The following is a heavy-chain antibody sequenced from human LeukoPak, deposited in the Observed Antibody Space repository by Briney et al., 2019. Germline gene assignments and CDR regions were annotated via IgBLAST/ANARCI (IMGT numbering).Heavy chain of an antibody. CDR3: ARDYGSGSYYKGYIDY. J-gene: IGHJ4*02. CDR2: IWYDGSSK. D-gene: IGHD3-10*01. CDR1: GFAFSSSG. Sequence: GGSLRLSCAASGFAFSSSGMHWVRQAPGKGLEWVALIWYDGSSKYYADSVKGRFAISRDNSKNTLYLQMNSLRAEDTALYYCARDYGSGSYYKGYIDYWGQGTLVTVSS. V-gene: IGHV3-33*01.